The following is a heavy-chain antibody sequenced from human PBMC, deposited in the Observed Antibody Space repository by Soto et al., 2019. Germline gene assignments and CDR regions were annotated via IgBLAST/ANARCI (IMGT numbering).Heavy chain of an antibody. CDR1: GGSISSSSYY. Sequence: SETLSLTCTVSGGSISSSSYYWGWIRQPPGKGLEWIGSIYYSGSTYYNPSLKSRVTISVDTSKNQFSLKLSSVTAADTAVYYCARSPYYYDSFDYWGQGTLVTVSS. CDR2: IYYSGST. CDR3: ARSPYYYDSFDY. V-gene: IGHV4-39*01. J-gene: IGHJ4*02. D-gene: IGHD3-22*01.